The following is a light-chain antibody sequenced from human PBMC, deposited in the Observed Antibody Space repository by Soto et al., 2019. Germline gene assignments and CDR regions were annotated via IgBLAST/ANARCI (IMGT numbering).Light chain of an antibody. CDR1: QKIANY. J-gene: IGKJ2*01. CDR3: QQSFSLPYS. Sequence: DIQMTQSPSSLSASLGDTVMFTCRASQKIANYLHWYQKRPGQTPKPLVNAASILYSGVPSRFRGSGYGTDFTLNLTGVQREDFAGYFCQQSFSLPYSFGQGTTLDI. CDR2: AAS. V-gene: IGKV1-39*01.